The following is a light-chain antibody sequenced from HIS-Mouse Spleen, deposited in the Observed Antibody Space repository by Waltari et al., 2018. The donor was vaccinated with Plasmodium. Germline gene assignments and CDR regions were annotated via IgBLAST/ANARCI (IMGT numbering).Light chain of an antibody. J-gene: IGKJ2*01. CDR1: QSVSSSY. V-gene: IGKV3-20*01. CDR3: QQYGSSPYT. CDR2: GAS. Sequence: EIVLPQSPATLSLSPGERATLSCRASQSVSSSYLAWYQQKPGQAPRLLIYGASSRATGIPDRFSGSGSGTDFTLTISRLEPEDFAVYYCQQYGSSPYTFGQGTKLEIK.